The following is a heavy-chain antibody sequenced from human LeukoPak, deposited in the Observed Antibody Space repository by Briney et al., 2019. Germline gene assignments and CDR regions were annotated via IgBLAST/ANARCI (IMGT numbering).Heavy chain of an antibody. CDR3: ATVVSGYYPDY. Sequence: GASVKVSCKVSGYSLTESSMHWVRQAPGEGLEWMGGFDFGDDEAIYAQRFQGRVTLTEDTSTNTAYMMLNSLRSDDTAVYYCATVVSGYYPDYWGQGTLVTVSS. CDR2: FDFGDDEA. V-gene: IGHV1-24*01. CDR1: GYSLTESS. D-gene: IGHD3-3*01. J-gene: IGHJ4*02.